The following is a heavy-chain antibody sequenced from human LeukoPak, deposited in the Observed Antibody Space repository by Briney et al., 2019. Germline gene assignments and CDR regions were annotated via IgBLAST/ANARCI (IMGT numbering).Heavy chain of an antibody. V-gene: IGHV3-7*04. Sequence: GGSLRLSCAASGFTFSRYWMSWVRQAPGKGLEWVASIKQDGSERYYVDSVKGRFTISSDNAKNSLCLQMNSLRAEDTAVYYCARGLLAAAGIDYWGQGALVTVSS. CDR2: IKQDGSER. CDR1: GFTFSRYW. D-gene: IGHD6-13*01. CDR3: ARGLLAAAGIDY. J-gene: IGHJ4*02.